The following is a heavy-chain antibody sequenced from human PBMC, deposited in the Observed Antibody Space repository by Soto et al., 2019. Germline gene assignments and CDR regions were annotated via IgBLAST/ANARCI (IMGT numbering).Heavy chain of an antibody. CDR3: ARVRSAEYLDL. J-gene: IGHJ4*02. CDR1: GFTLSDYY. Sequence: EVQLVESGGGLVQPGGSLRLSCAASGFTLSDYYMDWVRQAPGKGLEWVGRSRNKANSFATEYAASVKGRFITSRDESENSLYLQTNSLKSEDTAVYYCARVRSAEYLDLWGQGTLVTVSS. CDR2: SRNKANSFAT. V-gene: IGHV3-72*01. D-gene: IGHD3-3*01.